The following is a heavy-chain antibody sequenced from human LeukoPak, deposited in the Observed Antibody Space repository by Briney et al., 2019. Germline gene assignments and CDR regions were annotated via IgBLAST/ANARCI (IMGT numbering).Heavy chain of an antibody. Sequence: SVKVSCKASGGTFSSYAISWVRQAPGQGLEWMGGIIPIFGTANYAQKFQGRVTITADESTSTAYMELSSLRSEDTAVYYCAGAYDRRSGLDYWGQGTLVTVSS. CDR1: GGTFSSYA. J-gene: IGHJ4*02. V-gene: IGHV1-69*13. D-gene: IGHD3-22*01. CDR3: AGAYDRRSGLDY. CDR2: IIPIFGTA.